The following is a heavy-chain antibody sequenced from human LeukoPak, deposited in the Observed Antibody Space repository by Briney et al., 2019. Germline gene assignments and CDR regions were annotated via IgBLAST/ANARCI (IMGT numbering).Heavy chain of an antibody. CDR2: IYYSGSI. CDR1: GGSISSYY. J-gene: IGHJ6*02. Sequence: PSETLSLTCTVSGGSISSYYWSWIRQPPGKGLEWIGYIYYSGSINNNPSLKSRVTISVDMSKNQFSLKLSSVTAADTAMYYCARDRDGMGVWGQGTTVTVSS. CDR3: ARDRDGMGV. V-gene: IGHV4-59*12. D-gene: IGHD3-10*01.